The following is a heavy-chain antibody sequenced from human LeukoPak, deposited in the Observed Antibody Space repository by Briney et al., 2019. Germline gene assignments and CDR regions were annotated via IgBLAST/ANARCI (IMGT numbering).Heavy chain of an antibody. J-gene: IGHJ4*02. CDR1: GFTFGDYA. Sequence: GGSLRLSCTASGFTFGDYAMNWVRQAPGKGLEWVGFIRSEAYGGTPEYAASVKGRFTISRDDSKSIAYLQMNSLKTEDTAVYYCTRDHTPYYWGQGTLVTVSS. V-gene: IGHV3-49*04. CDR3: TRDHTPYY. CDR2: IRSEAYGGTP.